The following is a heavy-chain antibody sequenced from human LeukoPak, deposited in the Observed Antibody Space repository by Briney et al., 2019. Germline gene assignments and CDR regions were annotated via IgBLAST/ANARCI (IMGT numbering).Heavy chain of an antibody. CDR2: IIPLFETA. CDR1: GGTFSEYG. CDR3: ARWEGDPQYFDS. Sequence: SVKVFCKVSGGTFSEYGVAWVRQAPGQGLEWMGGIIPLFETANYAQKFEDRVTLTTDESTSTVYMELSSLKSEDTAVYYCARWEGDPQYFDSWGQGTLVTVSS. D-gene: IGHD1-26*01. V-gene: IGHV1-69*05. J-gene: IGHJ4*02.